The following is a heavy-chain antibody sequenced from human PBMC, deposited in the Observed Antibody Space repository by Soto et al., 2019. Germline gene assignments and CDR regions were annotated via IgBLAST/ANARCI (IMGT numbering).Heavy chain of an antibody. CDR2: ISTYSGDT. CDR1: GYTFFTYD. Sequence: VHLVQSGVEVKTPGASVKVSCQASGYTFFTYDISWVRQAPGQGLEWMGWISTYSGDTKYAQKFQRRVTMTTDTSTTTAYLELRSLRSDDTAVYYCTRHHRPTTSENWFDPLGQGTLVTVSS. J-gene: IGHJ5*02. CDR3: TRHHRPTTSENWFDP. V-gene: IGHV1-18*01. D-gene: IGHD5-12*01.